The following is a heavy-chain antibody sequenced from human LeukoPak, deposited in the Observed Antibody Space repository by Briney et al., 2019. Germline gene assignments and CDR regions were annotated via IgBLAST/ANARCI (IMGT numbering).Heavy chain of an antibody. Sequence: SETLSLTCTVSGGSISSNSFSWGWIRQPPGKGLEWIGSIYYSGSTYYNPSLKSRVTISVDTSKNQFSLKLSSVTAADTAVYYCARGYSNWFDPWGQGTLVAVSS. V-gene: IGHV4-39*07. CDR1: GGSISSNSFS. J-gene: IGHJ5*02. CDR2: IYYSGST. CDR3: ARGYSNWFDP. D-gene: IGHD4-11*01.